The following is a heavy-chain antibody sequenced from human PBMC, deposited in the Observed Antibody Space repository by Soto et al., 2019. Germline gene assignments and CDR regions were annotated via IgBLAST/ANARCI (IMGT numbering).Heavy chain of an antibody. J-gene: IGHJ5*02. CDR3: ARAAYGDYANWFDP. CDR1: GYTFTGYY. Sequence: AASVKVSCKASGYTFTGYYMHWVRQAPGQGLEWMGWINPNSGGTNYAQKFQGWVTTTRDTSISTAHMELSRLRSDDTAVYYCARAAYGDYANWFDPWGQGTLVTVSS. CDR2: INPNSGGT. D-gene: IGHD4-17*01. V-gene: IGHV1-2*04.